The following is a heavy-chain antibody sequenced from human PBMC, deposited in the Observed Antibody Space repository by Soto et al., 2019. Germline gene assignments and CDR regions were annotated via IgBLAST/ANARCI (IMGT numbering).Heavy chain of an antibody. CDR1: GFTFSSYS. J-gene: IGHJ6*02. CDR2: ISSSSSYR. V-gene: IGHV3-21*01. CDR3: ARDFTYYYYYGMDV. Sequence: EVQLVESGGGLVKPGGSLRLSCAASGFTFSSYSMNWVRQAPGKGLEWVSSISSSSSYRYYADSVKGRFTISRDSAKNSLHLQMNSLRAEDTAVYYCARDFTYYYYYGMDVWGQGTTVTVSS. D-gene: IGHD3-16*01.